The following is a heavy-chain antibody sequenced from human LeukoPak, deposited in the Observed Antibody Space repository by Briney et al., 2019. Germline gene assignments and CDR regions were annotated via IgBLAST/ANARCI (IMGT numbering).Heavy chain of an antibody. V-gene: IGHV3-21*01. Sequence: GSLRLSCAASGFTFSSYSMNWVRQAPGKGLEWVSSISSSSSYIYYADSVKGRFTISRDNAKNSLYLQMNSLRAEDTAVYYCARAGSSNYYYYYMDVWGKGTTVTVSS. CDR1: GFTFSSYS. D-gene: IGHD6-13*01. CDR2: ISSSSSYI. CDR3: ARAGSSNYYYYYMDV. J-gene: IGHJ6*03.